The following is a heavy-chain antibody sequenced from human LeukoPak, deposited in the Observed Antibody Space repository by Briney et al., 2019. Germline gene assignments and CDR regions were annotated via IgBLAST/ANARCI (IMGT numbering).Heavy chain of an antibody. CDR1: GGSISSDGYY. D-gene: IGHD2-15*01. Sequence: SETLSLTCTVSGGSISSDGYYWNWIRQDPGKGLEWIGYIYYSGSTYYSPSLKSRVSISVDTSKNQFSLKLSSVTAADTAVYYCARLTPGGYWGQGTLVTVSS. CDR2: IYYSGST. V-gene: IGHV4-31*03. J-gene: IGHJ4*02. CDR3: ARLTPGGY.